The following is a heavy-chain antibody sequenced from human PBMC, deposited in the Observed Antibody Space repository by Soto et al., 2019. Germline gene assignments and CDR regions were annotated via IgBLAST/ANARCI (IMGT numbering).Heavy chain of an antibody. Sequence: QVQLVQSGAEVKKPGASVKVSCKASGYTFTSDGISWMRQAPGQGLEWMGWISAYNGNTNYAQKLQGRVTMTTDTSTSTAYMELRSLRSDDTAVYYCARVYRITMVRGELSEYWGQGTLVTVSS. CDR1: GYTFTSDG. J-gene: IGHJ4*02. D-gene: IGHD3-10*01. CDR3: ARVYRITMVRGELSEY. CDR2: ISAYNGNT. V-gene: IGHV1-18*01.